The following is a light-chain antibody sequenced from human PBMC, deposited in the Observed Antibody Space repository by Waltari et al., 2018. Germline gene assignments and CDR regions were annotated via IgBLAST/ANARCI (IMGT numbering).Light chain of an antibody. Sequence: QSALTQPASVSGSLGQSISISCSGTYSNVGSYDLVSWYHQRPGEAPKLLIYEVLKRPSGISNRCSGSKSGNAASLTISALQPEDEGTYYCCSYASSSPRLIFGGGTKLAVL. J-gene: IGLJ2*01. CDR2: EVL. CDR1: YSNVGSYDL. CDR3: CSYASSSPRLI. V-gene: IGLV2-23*02.